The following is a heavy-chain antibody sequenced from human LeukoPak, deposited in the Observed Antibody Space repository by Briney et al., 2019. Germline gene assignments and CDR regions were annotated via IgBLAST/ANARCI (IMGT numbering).Heavy chain of an antibody. V-gene: IGHV4-4*02. CDR3: AARAYSSGWRPFDY. D-gene: IGHD6-19*01. CDR2: IYHSGST. Sequence: SETLSLTCAVSGGSISSSNLWSWVRQPPGKGLEWIGEIYHSGSTNYNPSLKSRVTISVDKSKNQFSLKLSSVTAADTAVYYCAARAYSSGWRPFDYWGQGTLVTVSS. CDR1: GGSISSSNL. J-gene: IGHJ4*02.